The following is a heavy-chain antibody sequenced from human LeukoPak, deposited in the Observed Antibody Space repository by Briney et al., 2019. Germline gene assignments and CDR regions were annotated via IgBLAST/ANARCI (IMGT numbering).Heavy chain of an antibody. CDR2: ISTTSTYI. Sequence: GGSLRLSCAASGFTFSSYNMKWVRQAPGKGLEWVSFISTTSTYIYYADSVKGRFTVSRDNSKNLLYLQMDSLRVEDTAVYYCARAGTCSSTSCDGGIEYWGQGTLVTVSS. D-gene: IGHD2-2*01. J-gene: IGHJ4*02. CDR1: GFTFSSYN. V-gene: IGHV3-21*06. CDR3: ARAGTCSSTSCDGGIEY.